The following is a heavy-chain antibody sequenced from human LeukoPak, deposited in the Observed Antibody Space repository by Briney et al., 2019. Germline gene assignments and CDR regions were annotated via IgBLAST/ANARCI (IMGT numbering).Heavy chain of an antibody. CDR1: GFTFSSYS. V-gene: IGHV3-30*03. J-gene: IGHJ4*02. D-gene: IGHD6-19*01. Sequence: PGGSLRLSCAASGFTFSSYSMNWVRQAPGKGLEWMALVSYDGTNKFYTDSVMGRFTVSRDNSKNMLYLQMSSLRTEDTGVYYCASSPSSYFDYWGQGTLVTVSS. CDR3: ASSPSSYFDY. CDR2: VSYDGTNK.